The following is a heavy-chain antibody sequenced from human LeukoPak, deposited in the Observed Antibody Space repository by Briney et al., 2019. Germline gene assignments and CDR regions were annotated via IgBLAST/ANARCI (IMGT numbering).Heavy chain of an antibody. D-gene: IGHD2-2*03. Sequence: GGSLRLSCAASGFTFSSYGMHWVRQAPGQGLEWMGIINPSGGSTSYAQKFQGRVTMTRDTSTSTVYMELSSLRSEDTAVYYCASGYCSSTSCLPSYYYYYGMDVWGQGTTVTVSS. CDR2: INPSGGST. J-gene: IGHJ6*02. CDR3: ASGYCSSTSCLPSYYYYYGMDV. CDR1: GFTFSSYG. V-gene: IGHV1-46*01.